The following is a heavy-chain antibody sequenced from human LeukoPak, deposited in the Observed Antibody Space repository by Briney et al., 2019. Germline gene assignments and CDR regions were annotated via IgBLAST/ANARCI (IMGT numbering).Heavy chain of an antibody. J-gene: IGHJ4*02. CDR3: ARTRGYYDSSGVCFDY. CDR2: ISSSSSYI. D-gene: IGHD3-22*01. Sequence: GGSLRVSCADSGFTFSRDSMNWVGQAPGKGLGWGSSISSSSSYIYYADSVNGRFTISRDNAKNSLYLQMNSLRAEDTAVYYCARTRGYYDSSGVCFDYCGQRTPVTVSS. V-gene: IGHV3-21*01. CDR1: GFTFSRDS.